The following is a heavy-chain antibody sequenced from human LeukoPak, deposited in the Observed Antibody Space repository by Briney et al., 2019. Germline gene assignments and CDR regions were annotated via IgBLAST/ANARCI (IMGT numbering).Heavy chain of an antibody. J-gene: IGHJ3*02. CDR3: ARDLGQQLGDAFDI. CDR2: IYNSGIT. D-gene: IGHD6-13*01. Sequence: SETLSLTCTVSGGPISGYYWTWIRQLPGKGLEWIGYIYNSGITNYNPSLKSRVTVSVDTSKNQFSLRLTSVTAADTAVYYCARDLGQQLGDAFDIWGQGTMVTVSS. V-gene: IGHV4-59*01. CDR1: GGPISGYY.